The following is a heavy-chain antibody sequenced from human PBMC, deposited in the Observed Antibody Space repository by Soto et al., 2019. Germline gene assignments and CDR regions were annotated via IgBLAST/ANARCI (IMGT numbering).Heavy chain of an antibody. J-gene: IGHJ4*02. V-gene: IGHV4-31*03. CDR3: ASGGWCGGDCYPIDY. D-gene: IGHD2-21*02. CDR2: IYYSGST. CDR1: GGSISSGGYY. Sequence: QVQLQESGPGLVKPSQTLSLTCTVSGGSISSGGYYWSWIRQHPGKGLEWIGYIYYSGSTYYNPSLKSRVTISVDTSKNQFSLKLSSVTAADTAVYYCASGGWCGGDCYPIDYWGQGTLVTVSS.